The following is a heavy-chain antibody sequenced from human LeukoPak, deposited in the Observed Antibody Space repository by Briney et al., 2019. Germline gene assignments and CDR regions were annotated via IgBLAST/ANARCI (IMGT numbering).Heavy chain of an antibody. J-gene: IGHJ4*02. V-gene: IGHV2-70*11. CDR3: ARIHGGIAAAGEFDY. CDR2: IDWDDDK. CDR1: GFSLSTSGMC. Sequence: RASGPALVKPTQTLTLTCTFSGFSLSTSGMCVSWIRQPPGKALEWLARIDWDDDKYYSTSLKTRLTISKDTSKNQVVLTMTNMDPVDTATYYCARIHGGIAAAGEFDYWGQGTLVTVSS. D-gene: IGHD6-13*01.